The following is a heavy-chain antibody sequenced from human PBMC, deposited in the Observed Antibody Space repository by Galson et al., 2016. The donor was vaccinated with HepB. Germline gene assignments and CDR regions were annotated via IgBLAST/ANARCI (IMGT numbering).Heavy chain of an antibody. CDR1: GFSVTSHG. Sequence: SLRLSCAASGFSVTSHGIYWVRQAPGKGLEWVALIWKDGSNKYYTDSVKGRFTMSRDNAKNSLYLQMNSLRDEDTAVYYCVTDFWPTEVGWGQGTTVIVSS. D-gene: IGHD3/OR15-3a*01. CDR3: VTDFWPTEVG. CDR2: IWKDGSNK. J-gene: IGHJ6*02. V-gene: IGHV3-33*07.